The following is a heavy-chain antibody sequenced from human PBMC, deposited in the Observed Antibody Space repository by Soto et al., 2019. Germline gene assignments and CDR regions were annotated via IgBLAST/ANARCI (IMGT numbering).Heavy chain of an antibody. V-gene: IGHV3-21*01. D-gene: IGHD6-6*01. Sequence: GGSLRLSCAASGFTFSSYSMNWVRQAPGKGLEWVSSISSSSSYIYYADSVKGRFTISRDNAKNSLYLQMNSLRAEDTAVYYCARDLYSSSSNWYFDLRGRGTLVTVSS. J-gene: IGHJ2*01. CDR3: ARDLYSSSSNWYFDL. CDR2: ISSSSSYI. CDR1: GFTFSSYS.